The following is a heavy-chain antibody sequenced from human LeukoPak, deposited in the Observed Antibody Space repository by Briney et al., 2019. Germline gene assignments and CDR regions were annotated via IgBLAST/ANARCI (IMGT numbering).Heavy chain of an antibody. D-gene: IGHD3-16*02. J-gene: IGHJ4*02. V-gene: IGHV3-23*01. CDR3: ATLSKWGKGYFDY. Sequence: GGSLRLSCAASGLTFSSYAMTWVRQAPGKGLDWVSDIRGSGGGTNHADSVKGRFTISRDNSKNMLYLQMNSLRDEDTAVYYCATLSKWGKGYFDYWGQGALVTVSS. CDR2: IRGSGGGT. CDR1: GLTFSSYA.